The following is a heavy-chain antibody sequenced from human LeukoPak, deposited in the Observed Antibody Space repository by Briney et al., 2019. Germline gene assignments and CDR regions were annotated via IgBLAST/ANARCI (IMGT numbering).Heavy chain of an antibody. D-gene: IGHD6-19*01. J-gene: IGHJ6*03. V-gene: IGHV3-20*04. CDR1: GFTFSSYE. CDR2: INWNGGST. CDR3: ARDAGGWYDALLSYYYYYYYMDV. Sequence: PGGSLRLSCAASGFTFSSYEMNWVRQAPGKGLEWVSGINWNGGSTGYADSVKGRFTISRDNAKNSLYLQMNSLRAEDTALYYCARDAGGWYDALLSYYYYYYYMDVWGKGTTVTVSS.